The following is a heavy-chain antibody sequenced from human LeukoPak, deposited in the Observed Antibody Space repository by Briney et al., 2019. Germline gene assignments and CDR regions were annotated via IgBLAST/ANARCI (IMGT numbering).Heavy chain of an antibody. CDR2: IYYSGST. CDR3: ARVNEHDYPDLPFDY. Sequence: SETLPLTCTVSGGSISSYYWTWIRQPAGKGLEWIGYIYYSGSTYYNPSLKSRVTISVDTSKNQFSLKLSSVTAADTAVYYCARVNEHDYPDLPFDYWGQGTLVTVSS. V-gene: IGHV4-59*06. D-gene: IGHD4-11*01. J-gene: IGHJ4*02. CDR1: GGSISSYY.